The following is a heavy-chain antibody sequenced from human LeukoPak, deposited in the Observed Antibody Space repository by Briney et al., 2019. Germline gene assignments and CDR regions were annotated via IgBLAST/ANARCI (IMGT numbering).Heavy chain of an antibody. CDR1: GFTVSSNY. J-gene: IGHJ4*02. V-gene: IGHV3-53*01. CDR3: ARDRVGSGWYLDY. CDR2: IYSGGST. D-gene: IGHD6-19*01. Sequence: GGSLRLSCAAFGFTVSSNYMSWVRQAPGKGLEWVSIIYSGGSTYYANSVKGRFTISRDNSKNTLYLQMKSLRTEDTAVYYCARDRVGSGWYLDYWGQGTLVTVYS.